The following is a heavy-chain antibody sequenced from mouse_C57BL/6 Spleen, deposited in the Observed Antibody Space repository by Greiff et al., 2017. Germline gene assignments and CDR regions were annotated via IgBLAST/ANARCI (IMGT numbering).Heavy chain of an antibody. J-gene: IGHJ2*01. CDR1: GYAFSSSW. CDR3: ARCGYDDYFDY. Sequence: VMLVESGPELVKPGASVKISCKASGYAFSSSWMNWVKQRPGKGLEWIGRIYPGDGDTNYNGKFKGKATLTADKSSSTAYMQLSSLTSEDSAVYFCARCGYDDYFDYWGQGTTLTVSS. CDR2: IYPGDGDT. D-gene: IGHD2-3*01. V-gene: IGHV1-82*01.